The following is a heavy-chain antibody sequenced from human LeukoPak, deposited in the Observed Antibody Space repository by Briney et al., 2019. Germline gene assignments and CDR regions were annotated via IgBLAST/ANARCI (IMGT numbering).Heavy chain of an antibody. Sequence: ASVKVSCKASGGTFSSYAISGVRQAPGQGLEWMGGIIPIFGTANYAQKFQGRVTITADKSTSTAYMELSSLRSEDTAVYYCASPLGSGRHDAFDIWGQGTMVTVSS. J-gene: IGHJ3*02. CDR2: IIPIFGTA. CDR3: ASPLGSGRHDAFDI. D-gene: IGHD3-10*01. CDR1: GGTFSSYA. V-gene: IGHV1-69*06.